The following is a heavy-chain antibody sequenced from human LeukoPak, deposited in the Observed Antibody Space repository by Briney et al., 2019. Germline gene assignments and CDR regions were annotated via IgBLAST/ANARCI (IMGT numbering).Heavy chain of an antibody. D-gene: IGHD6-13*01. CDR2: IYYSGST. J-gene: IGHJ4*02. CDR3: ARRKAAAGTGYFDY. V-gene: IGHV4-39*01. CDR1: GGSISSSSYY. Sequence: SETLSLTCTVSGGSISSSSYYWGWIRQPPGKGLEWIGSIYYSGSTYYNPSLKSRVTISVDTSKSQFSLKLSSVTAADTAVYYCARRKAAAGTGYFDYWGQGTLVTVSS.